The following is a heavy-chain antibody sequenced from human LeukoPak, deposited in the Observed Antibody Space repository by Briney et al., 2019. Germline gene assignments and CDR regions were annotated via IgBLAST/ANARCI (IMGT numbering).Heavy chain of an antibody. V-gene: IGHV4-39*02. J-gene: IGHJ1*01. CDR1: GASVSTSKFY. Sequence: PSETLSLTCNVSGASVSTSKFYWGWIRQPPGKGLEWIGTVYYGGSTYYKPSLKSRVTISFDTTKNHFSLTLASVTAADTAVYYCARLAGPGRWLQFTHWGQGILVTVSS. CDR3: ARLAGPGRWLQFTH. D-gene: IGHD5-24*01. CDR2: VYYGGST.